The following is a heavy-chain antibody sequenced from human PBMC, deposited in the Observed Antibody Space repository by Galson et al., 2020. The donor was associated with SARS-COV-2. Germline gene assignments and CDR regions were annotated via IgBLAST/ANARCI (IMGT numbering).Heavy chain of an antibody. Sequence: GESLKISCAASGFLFSDYDMNWVRQAPGKGLEWVSFITKSSSSIYYADSVRGRFTISRDNAKSSLFLQMNSLRAEDTAVYYCARDRHGGAFXXXGQGXXXTXXS. CDR2: ITKSSSSI. D-gene: IGHD2-15*01. CDR1: GFLFSDYD. V-gene: IGHV3-48*01. CDR3: ARDRHGGAFXX. J-gene: IGHJ4*02.